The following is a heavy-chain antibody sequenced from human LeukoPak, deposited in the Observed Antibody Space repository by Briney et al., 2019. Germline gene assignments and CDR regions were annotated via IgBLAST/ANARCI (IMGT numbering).Heavy chain of an antibody. CDR1: GGSISSSNW. J-gene: IGHJ5*02. CDR2: IYHSGST. CDR3: ARAANYRLFRNWFDP. V-gene: IGHV4-4*02. D-gene: IGHD3-22*01. Sequence: KSSETLSLTCAVSGGSISSSNWWSWVRQPPGKGLEWIGEIYHSGSTNYNPSLKSRVTISVDKSKNQFSLKLSSVTAADTAVYYCARAANYRLFRNWFDPWGQGTLVTVSS.